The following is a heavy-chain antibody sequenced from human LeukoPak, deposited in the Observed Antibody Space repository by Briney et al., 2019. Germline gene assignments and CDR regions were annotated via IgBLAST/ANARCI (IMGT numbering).Heavy chain of an antibody. V-gene: IGHV5-51*01. CDR2: IYPGDSDT. J-gene: IGHJ4*02. CDR1: GYSFPSYW. D-gene: IGHD6-19*01. CDR3: AGCIAVAGTCDY. Sequence: GEPLKISCKGSGYSFPSYWIGWVRQMPGKGLEWMGIIYPGDSDTRYSPSFQGQVTISADKSVSTAYLQWSSLKASDTAMYYCAGCIAVAGTCDYWGQGTLVTVSS.